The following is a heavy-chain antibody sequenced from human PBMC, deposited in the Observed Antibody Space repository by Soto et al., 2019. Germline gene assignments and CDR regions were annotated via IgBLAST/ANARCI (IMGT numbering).Heavy chain of an antibody. D-gene: IGHD6-6*01. CDR1: GFSLSTSGMC. CDR2: IDWDDDK. Sequence: SGPTLVNPTQTLTLTCTFSGFSLSTSGMCVSWIRQPPGKALEWLALIDWDDDKYYSTSLKTRLTISKDTSKNQVVLTMTNMVPVDTATYYCARIQRTAALPDHRYYYYYGMDVWGQGXTVTVYS. J-gene: IGHJ6*02. CDR3: ARIQRTAALPDHRYYYYYGMDV. V-gene: IGHV2-70*01.